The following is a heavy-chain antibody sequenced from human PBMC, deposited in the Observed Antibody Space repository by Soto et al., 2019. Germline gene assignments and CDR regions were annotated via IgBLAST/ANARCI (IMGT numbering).Heavy chain of an antibody. J-gene: IGHJ4*02. CDR2: IHDSGST. Sequence: QVQLQESGPGLVKPSETLSLTCTVSGGSISSHHWSWIRQPPGKGPECIGSIHDSGSTTYNPSLKSRVTISVDTSKNQFSLSMTSVTAAYTAVYYCARGGASSIGLDYWGQGILVTVSS. CDR3: ARGGASSIGLDY. V-gene: IGHV4-59*11. CDR1: GGSISSHH. D-gene: IGHD6-13*01.